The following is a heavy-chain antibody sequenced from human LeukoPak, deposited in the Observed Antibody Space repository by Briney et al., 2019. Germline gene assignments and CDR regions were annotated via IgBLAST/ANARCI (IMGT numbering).Heavy chain of an antibody. Sequence: PGGSLRLSCAASGFTFSSYSMNWVRQAPGKGLELVSSISSSSSSYIYYADSVKGRFTISRDNAKNSLYLQMNSLRAEDTAVYYCARDPYYDSSGYSWGQGTLVTVSS. D-gene: IGHD3-22*01. V-gene: IGHV3-21*01. CDR1: GFTFSSYS. J-gene: IGHJ4*02. CDR3: ARDPYYDSSGYS. CDR2: ISSSSSSYI.